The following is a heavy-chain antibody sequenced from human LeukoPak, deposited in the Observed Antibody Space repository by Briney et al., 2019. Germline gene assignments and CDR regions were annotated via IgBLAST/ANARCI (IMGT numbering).Heavy chain of an antibody. CDR1: GGSFSGYY. V-gene: IGHV4-34*01. Sequence: PSETLSLTCAVYGGSFSGYYWSWIRQPPRKGLEWIGDVNHSGSTNYNPSPKSRVTISVDTSKNQFSLKLSSVTAADTAVYYCARGGTDSNSIWFAPWGQGTLVTVSS. J-gene: IGHJ5*02. D-gene: IGHD3-22*01. CDR2: VNHSGST. CDR3: ARGGTDSNSIWFAP.